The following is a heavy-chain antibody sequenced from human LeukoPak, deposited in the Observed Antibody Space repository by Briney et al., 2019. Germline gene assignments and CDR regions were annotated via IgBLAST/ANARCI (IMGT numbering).Heavy chain of an antibody. CDR1: GFTFSNYG. CDR3: ARDLPLTTITIFGVASDY. D-gene: IGHD3-3*01. Sequence: GTLRLSCAASGFTFSNYGMSWVRQAPGKGLEWVSALSDSGGSTYYADSVKGRFTISRDNSKNTLYLQMNSLRAEDTAVYYCARDLPLTTITIFGVASDYWGQGTLVTVSS. J-gene: IGHJ4*02. CDR2: LSDSGGST. V-gene: IGHV3-23*01.